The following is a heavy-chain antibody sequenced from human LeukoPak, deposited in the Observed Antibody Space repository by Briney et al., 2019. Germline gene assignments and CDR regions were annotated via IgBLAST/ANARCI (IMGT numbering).Heavy chain of an antibody. CDR2: ISAYNGNT. CDR3: ARASVTSTVVPADY. D-gene: IGHD2-2*01. CDR1: GYTFTSYG. V-gene: IGHV1-18*01. Sequence: GASVKVSCKASGYTFTSYGISWVRQAPGQGLEWMGWISAYNGNTNYAQKLQGRVTMTTDTSTSTAYMELRSLKSDDTAIYYCARASVTSTVVPADYWGQGTLVTVSS. J-gene: IGHJ4*02.